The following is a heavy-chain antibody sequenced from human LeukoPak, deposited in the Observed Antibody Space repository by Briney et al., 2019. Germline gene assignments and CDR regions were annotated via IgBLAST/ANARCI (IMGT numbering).Heavy chain of an antibody. CDR3: ARDRGGYTYSHDY. CDR2: IYYSGST. D-gene: IGHD5-18*01. Sequence: ASETLSLTCTVSGGSISSYYWSWIRQPPGKGLEWIGYIYYSGSTNYNPSLKSRVTISVDTSKNQFSLKLSSVTAADTAVYYCARDRGGYTYSHDYWGQGTLVTVSS. CDR1: GGSISSYY. J-gene: IGHJ4*02. V-gene: IGHV4-59*01.